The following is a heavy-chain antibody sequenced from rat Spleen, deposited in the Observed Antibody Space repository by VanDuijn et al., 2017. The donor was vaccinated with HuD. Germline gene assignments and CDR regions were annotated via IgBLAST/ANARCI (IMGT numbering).Heavy chain of an antibody. CDR3: TTDRPGALMDA. CDR2: ISYDGGKN. D-gene: IGHD5-1*01. Sequence: EVQLVESGGGLVQPGRSMKLSCAASGFTFSHYDMAWVRQAPKKGLEWVAFISYDGGKNFYRDSVKGRFTISRDNAKSSLYLQMDSLRSEDTATYYCTTDRPGALMDAWGQGASVTVSS. V-gene: IGHV5-20*01. CDR1: GFTFSHYD. J-gene: IGHJ4*01.